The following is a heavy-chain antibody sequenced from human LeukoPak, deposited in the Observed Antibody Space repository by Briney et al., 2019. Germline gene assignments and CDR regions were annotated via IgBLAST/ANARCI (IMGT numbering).Heavy chain of an antibody. CDR1: GGTFSIYA. J-gene: IGHJ5*02. CDR3: ARFDIVATREQFDP. D-gene: IGHD5-12*01. CDR2: IIPIFGTA. Sequence: GASVKVSCTASGGTFSIYAISWVRQAPGQGLEWMGGIIPIFGTANYAQKFQGRVTITADESTSTAYMELSSLRSEDTAVYYCARFDIVATREQFDPWGQGTLVTVSS. V-gene: IGHV1-69*13.